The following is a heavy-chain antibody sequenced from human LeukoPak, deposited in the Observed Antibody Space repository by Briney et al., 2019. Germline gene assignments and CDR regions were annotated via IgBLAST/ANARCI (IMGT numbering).Heavy chain of an antibody. D-gene: IGHD6-13*01. CDR3: ARGSWGSSWHQAFDY. CDR2: IYYSGST. CDR1: GGSISSYY. J-gene: IGHJ4*02. V-gene: IGHV4-59*01. Sequence: SETLSLTCTVSGGSISSYYWSWIRQPPGKGLEWIGYIYYSGSTNYNPSLKSRVTISVDTSKNQFSLKLSSVTAADTAVYYCARGSWGSSWHQAFDYWGQGTLVTVSS.